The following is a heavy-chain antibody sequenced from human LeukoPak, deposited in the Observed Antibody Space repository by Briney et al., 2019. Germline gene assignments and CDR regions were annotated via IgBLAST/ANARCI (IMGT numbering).Heavy chain of an antibody. V-gene: IGHV1-69*13. CDR3: ARDHDSGPNWFDP. Sequence: ASVKVSCKASGGTFSSYAISWVRQAPGQGLEWMGGIIPIFGTANYAQKFQGRVTITADESTSTAYMELSSLRSEETAVYYCARDHDSGPNWFDPWGQGTLVTVSS. D-gene: IGHD3-22*01. CDR2: IIPIFGTA. J-gene: IGHJ5*02. CDR1: GGTFSSYA.